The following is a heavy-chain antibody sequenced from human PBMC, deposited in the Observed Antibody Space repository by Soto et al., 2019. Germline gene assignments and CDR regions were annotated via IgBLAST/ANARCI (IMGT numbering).Heavy chain of an antibody. Sequence: QVQLVESGGGLVEPGGSLRLSCAASGFTFSDYYMTWTRQAPGKGLEWVSKISGSGTTIYYADSVRGRFTVSRDNAKNSVYLQMNSLRAEDTAVYYCAGDPYYYASDFWGQGTLVTVSS. CDR1: GFTFSDYY. CDR3: AGDPYYYASDF. V-gene: IGHV3-11*01. J-gene: IGHJ4*02. D-gene: IGHD3-10*01. CDR2: ISGSGTTI.